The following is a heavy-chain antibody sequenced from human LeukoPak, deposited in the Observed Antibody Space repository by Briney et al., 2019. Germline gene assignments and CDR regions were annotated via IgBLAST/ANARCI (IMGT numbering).Heavy chain of an antibody. CDR3: ARASPFGELL. V-gene: IGHV3-23*01. Sequence: TGGSLRLSCAASGFTFSNYGMSWVRQAPGKGLEWVSTISGSGGNTYYADSVKGRFTISRDTSKNTLYLQMNSPRAEDTAVYYCARASPFGELLWGQGILVSVSS. CDR2: ISGSGGNT. CDR1: GFTFSNYG. D-gene: IGHD3-10*01. J-gene: IGHJ4*02.